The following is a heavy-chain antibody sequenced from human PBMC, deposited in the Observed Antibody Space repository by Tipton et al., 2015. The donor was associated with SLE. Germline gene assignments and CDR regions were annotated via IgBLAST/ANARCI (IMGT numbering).Heavy chain of an antibody. CDR1: GVTFSSYA. CDR2: ISGSGGST. J-gene: IGHJ4*02. V-gene: IGHV3-23*01. CDR3: AKDLGCSGGSCYSDY. Sequence: SGVTFSSYAMSWVRQAPGKGLEWVSAISGSGGSTYYADSVKGRFTISRDNSKNTLYLQMNSLRAEDTAVYYCAKDLGCSGGSCYSDYWGQGTLVTVSS. D-gene: IGHD2-15*01.